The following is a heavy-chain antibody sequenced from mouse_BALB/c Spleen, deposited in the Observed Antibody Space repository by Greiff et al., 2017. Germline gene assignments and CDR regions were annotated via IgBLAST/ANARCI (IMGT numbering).Heavy chain of an antibody. D-gene: IGHD2-2*01. CDR1: GFNIKDTY. Sequence: EVQLQESGAELVKPGASVKLSCTASGFNIKDTYMHWVKQRPEQGLEWIGRIDPANGNTKYDPKFQGKATITADTSSNTAYLQLSSLTSEDTAVYYCARGGYDDYYYAMDYWGQGTSVTVSS. CDR2: IDPANGNT. CDR3: ARGGYDDYYYAMDY. V-gene: IGHV14-3*02. J-gene: IGHJ4*01.